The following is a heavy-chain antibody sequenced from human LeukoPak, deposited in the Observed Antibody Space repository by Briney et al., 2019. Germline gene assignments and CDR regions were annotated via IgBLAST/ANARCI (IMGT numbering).Heavy chain of an antibody. D-gene: IGHD6-19*01. J-gene: IGHJ4*02. CDR3: ASPGDSAVAGTPLDY. V-gene: IGHV1-2*02. CDR2: INPNSGGT. CDR1: GYSFTSHY. Sequence: ASVKVSCKASGYSFTSHYMHWVRQAPGQGLEWMGWINPNSGGTNYAQKFQGRVTMTRDTSISTAYMELSRLRSDDTAVYYCASPGDSAVAGTPLDYWGQGTLVTVSS.